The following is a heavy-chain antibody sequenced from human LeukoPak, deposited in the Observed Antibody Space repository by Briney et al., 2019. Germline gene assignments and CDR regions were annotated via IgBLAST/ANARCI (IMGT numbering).Heavy chain of an antibody. D-gene: IGHD6-19*01. CDR2: IYSGGST. V-gene: IGHV3-53*01. J-gene: IGHJ5*02. CDR3: AREMVSGWYRWFDP. CDR1: GFTVSSNY. Sequence: GGSLRPSCAASGFTVSSNYMSWVRQAPGKGLEWVSVIYSGGSTYYADSVKGRFTISRDNSKNTLYLQMNSLRAEDTAVYYCAREMVSGWYRWFDPWGQGTLVTVSS.